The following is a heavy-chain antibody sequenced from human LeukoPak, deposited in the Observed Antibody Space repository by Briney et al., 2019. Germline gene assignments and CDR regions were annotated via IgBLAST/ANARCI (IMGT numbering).Heavy chain of an antibody. Sequence: ASVKVSCKASGGTFSSYAISWVRQAPGQGLEWMGRIIPIFGTANYAQKFQGRVTITADESTSTAYMELSSLRSEDTAVYYCARVATTMIVVAGLNWFDPWGQGTLVTVSS. D-gene: IGHD3-22*01. CDR1: GGTFSSYA. V-gene: IGHV1-69*13. CDR2: IIPIFGTA. CDR3: ARVATTMIVVAGLNWFDP. J-gene: IGHJ5*02.